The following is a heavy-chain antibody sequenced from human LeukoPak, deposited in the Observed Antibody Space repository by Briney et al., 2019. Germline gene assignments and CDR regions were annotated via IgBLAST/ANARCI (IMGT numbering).Heavy chain of an antibody. CDR1: GGAISGYY. J-gene: IGHJ2*01. D-gene: IGHD3-22*01. CDR2: IHHSGST. CDR3: ARVPYDSSGPLRYFDL. Sequence: PSETLSLTCTVSGGAISGYYWNWIRQPPGKGPEWIGHIHHSGSTTYNPSLQSRVTISVDTPKNQFSLKLSSVTAADMAVYYCARVPYDSSGPLRYFDLWGRGTLVTVSS. V-gene: IGHV4-59*01.